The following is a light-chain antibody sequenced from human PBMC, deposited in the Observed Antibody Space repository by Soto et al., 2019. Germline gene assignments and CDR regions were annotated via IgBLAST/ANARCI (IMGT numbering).Light chain of an antibody. Sequence: QSALTQPASVSGSPGQSITISCTGTSSDVGFYNYVSWYQQQHPGKAPKLMIYEVDNRPSGVSIRFSGSKSGNTASLTISGLVAEDEADYYCSSYAPGSTYVFGTGIKVTVL. CDR2: EVD. CDR3: SSYAPGSTYV. CDR1: SSDVGFYNY. V-gene: IGLV2-14*01. J-gene: IGLJ1*01.